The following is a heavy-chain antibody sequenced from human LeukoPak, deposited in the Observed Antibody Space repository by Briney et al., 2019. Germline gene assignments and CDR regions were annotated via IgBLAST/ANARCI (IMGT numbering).Heavy chain of an antibody. CDR1: GFTFSSYA. D-gene: IGHD2-8*01. CDR3: AKGDSGMVRRYYFDY. Sequence: GGSLRLSCAASGFTFSSYAMGWVRQAPGKGLEWVSVISDSGGDTYYADSVKGRLTISRDISKNTLYLQMNSLSAEDTAVYYCAKGDSGMVRRYYFDYWGQGTLVTVSS. V-gene: IGHV3-23*01. CDR2: ISDSGGDT. J-gene: IGHJ4*02.